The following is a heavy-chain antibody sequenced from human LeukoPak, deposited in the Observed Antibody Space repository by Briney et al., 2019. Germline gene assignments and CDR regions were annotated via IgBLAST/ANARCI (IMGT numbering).Heavy chain of an antibody. J-gene: IGHJ6*02. D-gene: IGHD2-15*01. Sequence: GGSLRLSCAASGFIFSIYEMNWVRQAPGKGLEWVSYISSSGSTIYYADSVKGRFTISRDNAKNLLYLQMNSLRAEDTAVYYCARDCSGGSCYSTTYQYGMGVWGQGTTVTVSS. CDR3: ARDCSGGSCYSTTYQYGMGV. CDR1: GFIFSIYE. V-gene: IGHV3-48*03. CDR2: ISSSGSTI.